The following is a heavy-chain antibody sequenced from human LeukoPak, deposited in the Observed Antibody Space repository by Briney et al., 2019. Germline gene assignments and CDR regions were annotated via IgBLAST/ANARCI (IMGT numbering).Heavy chain of an antibody. D-gene: IGHD6-19*01. J-gene: IGHJ3*02. CDR1: GFTVSSNS. V-gene: IGHV3-23*01. CDR3: AKDSGIAVAGSDAFDI. Sequence: GGSLRLSCAASGFTVSSNSMNWVRQAPGKGLEWVSAISGSGGSTYYADSVKGRFTISRDNSKNTLYLQMSSLRAEDTAVYYCAKDSGIAVAGSDAFDIWGQGTMVTVSS. CDR2: ISGSGGST.